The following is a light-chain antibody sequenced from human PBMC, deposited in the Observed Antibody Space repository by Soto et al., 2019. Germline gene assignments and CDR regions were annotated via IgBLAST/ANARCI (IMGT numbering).Light chain of an antibody. J-gene: IGLJ2*01. CDR2: DVS. CDR3: SSYTSSSTRVV. Sequence: QSALTQPASVSGSPGQSITISCTGTSSDVGGYNYVSWYQQHPGKAPKLMIYDVSNRPSGVSTRFSGSKSGNTASLTISGLQAEDEADYYRSSYTSSSTRVVFGGGTKLTVL. CDR1: SSDVGGYNY. V-gene: IGLV2-14*01.